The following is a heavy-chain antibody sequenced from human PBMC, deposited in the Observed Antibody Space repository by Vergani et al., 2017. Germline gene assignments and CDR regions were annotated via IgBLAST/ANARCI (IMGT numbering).Heavy chain of an antibody. CDR1: GFTFSSYA. Sequence: VQLVESGGGLVLPGGSLRLSCAASGFTFSSYAMHWVRQAPGKGLEWVAVISYDGSNKYYADSVKGRFTISRDNSKNTLYLQMNSLRAEDTAVYYCARQSRDVFCTNGVCPLGYWGQGALVTVSS. CDR2: ISYDGSNK. CDR3: ARQSRDVFCTNGVCPLGY. J-gene: IGHJ4*02. D-gene: IGHD2-8*01. V-gene: IGHV3-30-3*01.